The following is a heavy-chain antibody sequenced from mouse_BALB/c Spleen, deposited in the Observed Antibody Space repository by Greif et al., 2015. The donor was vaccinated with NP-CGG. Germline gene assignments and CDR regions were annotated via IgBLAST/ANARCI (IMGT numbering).Heavy chain of an antibody. D-gene: IGHD2-14*01. Sequence: VQLQQSGPGLVQPSQSLSITCTVSGFSLTSYGVHWVRQSPGKGLEWLGVIWSGGSTDYNAAFISRLSISKDNSKRQVFFKMNSLQANDTAIYYCAGHRYDERPFAYWGQGTLVTVSA. CDR2: IWSGGST. CDR1: GFSLTSYG. CDR3: AGHRYDERPFAY. V-gene: IGHV2-2*02. J-gene: IGHJ3*01.